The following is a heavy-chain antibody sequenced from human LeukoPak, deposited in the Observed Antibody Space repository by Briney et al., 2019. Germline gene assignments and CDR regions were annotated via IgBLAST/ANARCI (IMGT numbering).Heavy chain of an antibody. CDR3: ARARGIDLESRGLDY. CDR2: ISSSGSTI. V-gene: IGHV3-48*03. CDR1: GFTFSSYE. D-gene: IGHD3-10*01. Sequence: GGSLRLSCAASGFTFSSYEMNWVRQAPGKGLEWVSYISSSGSTIYYADSVRGRFTISRDNAKNSLYLQMNSLRAEDTAVYYCARARGIDLESRGLDYWGQGTLVTVSS. J-gene: IGHJ4*02.